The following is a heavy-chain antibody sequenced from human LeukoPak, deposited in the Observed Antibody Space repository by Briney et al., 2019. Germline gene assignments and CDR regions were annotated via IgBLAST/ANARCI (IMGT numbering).Heavy chain of an antibody. CDR1: GGSIGSSNW. J-gene: IGHJ4*02. CDR2: IYHSGST. V-gene: IGHV4-4*02. CDR3: ARGITLIRGVISFDY. D-gene: IGHD3-10*01. Sequence: SETLSLTCAVSGGSIGSSNWWSWVRQPPGKGLEWIGEIYHSGSTNYSPSLKSRVTISVDKSKNQLSLNLSSVTAADTAVYYCARGITLIRGVISFDYWGQGTLVTVSS.